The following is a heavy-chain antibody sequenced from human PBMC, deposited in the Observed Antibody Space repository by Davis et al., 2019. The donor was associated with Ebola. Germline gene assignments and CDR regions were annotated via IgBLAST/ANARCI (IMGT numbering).Heavy chain of an antibody. Sequence: PGGSLRLSCAASGFTFRTYDMHWVRQTTGKGLEWVSVIGTAGDTYYRGSVKGRFTISRENARNSLYLKMNSLTAGDTAVYYCARAQFGDVVLDYWGQGTLVTVSS. CDR1: GFTFRTYD. D-gene: IGHD4-17*01. V-gene: IGHV3-13*01. CDR3: ARAQFGDVVLDY. J-gene: IGHJ4*02. CDR2: IGTAGDT.